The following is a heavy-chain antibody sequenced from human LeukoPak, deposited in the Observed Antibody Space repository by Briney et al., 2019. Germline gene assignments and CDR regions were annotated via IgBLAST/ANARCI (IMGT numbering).Heavy chain of an antibody. D-gene: IGHD3-16*01. J-gene: IGHJ3*02. CDR1: GFTFSSYA. CDR3: AKPDTFRDRTGAFDI. V-gene: IGHV3-23*01. CDR2: ISGSGGST. Sequence: SGGSLRLSCAASGFTFSSYAMSWVRQAPGKGLEWVSAISGSGGSTYYADSVKGRFTISRDNSKNTLYLQMNSLRAEDTAVYYCAKPDTFRDRTGAFDIWGQGTMVTVSS.